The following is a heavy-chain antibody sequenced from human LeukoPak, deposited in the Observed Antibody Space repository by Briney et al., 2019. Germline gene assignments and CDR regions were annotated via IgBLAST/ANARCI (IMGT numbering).Heavy chain of an antibody. J-gene: IGHJ4*02. V-gene: IGHV3-7*01. Sequence: GGSLRLSCAASGFTLSSYCMNWVRQAPGKGLEWVATIKEVGDERYYVDSVKGRFTISRDNAKNSLYLQMNSLRAEDTAVYYCARRVSPYDYVWGSYRPLDYWGQGTLVTVSS. CDR1: GFTLSSYC. CDR2: IKEVGDER. CDR3: ARRVSPYDYVWGSYRPLDY. D-gene: IGHD3-16*02.